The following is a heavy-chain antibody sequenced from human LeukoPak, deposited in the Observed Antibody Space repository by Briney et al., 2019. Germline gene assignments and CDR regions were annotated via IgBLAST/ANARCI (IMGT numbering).Heavy chain of an antibody. CDR2: ISSSGSTI. CDR3: ARDGICSGGSCYFLDAFDI. V-gene: IGHV3-48*03. D-gene: IGHD2-15*01. J-gene: IGHJ3*02. Sequence: GGSLRLSCAASGFTFSSYEMNWVRQAPGKGLEWVSYISSSGSTIYYADSVKGRFTISRDNAKNSLYLQMNSLRAEDTAVYYCARDGICSGGSCYFLDAFDIWGQGTMVTVSS. CDR1: GFTFSSYE.